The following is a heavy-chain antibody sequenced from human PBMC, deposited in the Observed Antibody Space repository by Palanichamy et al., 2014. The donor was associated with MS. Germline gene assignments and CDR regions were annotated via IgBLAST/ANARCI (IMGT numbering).Heavy chain of an antibody. CDR1: GFTFRNYW. V-gene: IGHV3-7*04. CDR3: ARVAWSDEGFDC. Sequence: DVQLVESGGGLVQPGGSLRLSCATSGFTFRNYWMTWVRQPPGKGLEWVANIKQDATKKSYLASVRGRFTISRDNAETSLYLQMNNLRAEDTAVYYCARVAWSDEGFDCWGQGTLVTVSS. D-gene: IGHD1-1*01. CDR2: IKQDATKK. J-gene: IGHJ4*02.